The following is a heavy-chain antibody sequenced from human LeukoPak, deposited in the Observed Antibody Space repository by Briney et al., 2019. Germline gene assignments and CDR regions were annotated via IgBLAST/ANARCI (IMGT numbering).Heavy chain of an antibody. CDR2: ISAYSGNT. V-gene: IGHV1-18*04. D-gene: IGHD3-22*01. Sequence: ASVKVSCKASGYTFTGYYMHWVRLAPGQGLEWMGRISAYSGNTNYAQKLQGRVTMTTDTSTSTAYMEMRSLRSDDTVVYYCARGRYYYDSSGYYFDSWGQGTLVTVSS. CDR1: GYTFTGYY. CDR3: ARGRYYYDSSGYYFDS. J-gene: IGHJ5*01.